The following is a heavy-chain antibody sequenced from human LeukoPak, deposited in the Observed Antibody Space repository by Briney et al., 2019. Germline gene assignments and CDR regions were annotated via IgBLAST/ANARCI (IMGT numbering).Heavy chain of an antibody. J-gene: IGHJ5*02. V-gene: IGHV4-34*01. CDR2: INHSGST. D-gene: IGHD3-3*01. CDR3: ARGQALEWPFSRNWFDP. CDR1: GGSFSGYY. Sequence: PSETPSLTCAVYGGSFSGYYWSWIRQPPGKGLEWIGEINHSGSTNYNPSLKSRVTISVDTSKNQFSLKLSSVTAADTAVYYCARGQALEWPFSRNWFDPWGQGTLVTVSS.